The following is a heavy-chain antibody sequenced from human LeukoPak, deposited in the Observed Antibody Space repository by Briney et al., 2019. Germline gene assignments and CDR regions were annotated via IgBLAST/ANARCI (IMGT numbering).Heavy chain of an antibody. J-gene: IGHJ4*02. Sequence: SVKVSCKASGGTFSSYAISWVRQAPGQGLEWMGGIIPIFGTANYAQKFQGRVTITTDESTSTAYMELSSLRSEDTAVYYCARDLDYDSSGYPSTGYWGQGTLVTVSS. CDR3: ARDLDYDSSGYPSTGY. V-gene: IGHV1-69*05. D-gene: IGHD3-22*01. CDR2: IIPIFGTA. CDR1: GGTFSSYA.